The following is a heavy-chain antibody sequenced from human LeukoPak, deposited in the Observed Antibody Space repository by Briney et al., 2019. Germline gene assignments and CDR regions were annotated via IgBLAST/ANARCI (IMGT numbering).Heavy chain of an antibody. V-gene: IGHV3-21*01. Sequence: GGSLRLSCAASGFTFSSYSMNWIRQAPGKGLEWVSSISSSSSYIYYADSVKGRFTISRDNAKNSLYLQMNSLRAEDTAVYYCARGQPSGSFDYWGQGTLVTVSS. CDR3: ARGQPSGSFDY. CDR2: ISSSSSYI. D-gene: IGHD1-26*01. CDR1: GFTFSSYS. J-gene: IGHJ4*02.